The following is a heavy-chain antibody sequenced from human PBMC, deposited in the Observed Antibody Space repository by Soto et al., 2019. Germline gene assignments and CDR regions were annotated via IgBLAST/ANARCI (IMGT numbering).Heavy chain of an antibody. CDR1: GFIFSSYG. CDR3: AGDRSTVRDYCDF. Sequence: GGSLRLSCAASGFIFSSYGMHWVRQSPGKGLEWVAVIWYDGSNRHYADSVKGRFTISRDNSKNTVHLQMNSLRVDDTAVYYCAGDRSTVRDYCDFWGQGTLVTVSS. D-gene: IGHD4-4*01. CDR2: IWYDGSNR. V-gene: IGHV3-33*01. J-gene: IGHJ4*02.